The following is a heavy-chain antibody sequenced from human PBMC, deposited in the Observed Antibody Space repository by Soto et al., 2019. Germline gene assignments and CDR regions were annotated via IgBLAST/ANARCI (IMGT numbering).Heavy chain of an antibody. V-gene: IGHV3-66*01. CDR3: ARESFSDYVYAFDI. J-gene: IGHJ3*02. D-gene: IGHD3-16*01. CDR1: GFTVNSNY. CDR2: IYSGGST. Sequence: EVQLVESGGGLVQPGGSLRLSCAASGFTVNSNYMTWVRQAPGKGLEWVSVIYSGGSTYYADSVKGRFTISRDKSKNTLYLQMNSLRAEDTAVYYCARESFSDYVYAFDIWGQGTMFTVSS.